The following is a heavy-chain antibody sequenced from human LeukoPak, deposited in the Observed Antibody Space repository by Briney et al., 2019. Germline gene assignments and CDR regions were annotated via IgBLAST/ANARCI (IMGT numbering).Heavy chain of an antibody. CDR2: VDPSDSYT. Sequence: GESLKISCKGSGYSFTSYWISWVRQMPGKGLEWMGRVDPSDSYTNYSPSFQGHVTISADKSISTAYLQWSSLKASDTAMYYCARRGGQQLATLEYWGQGTLVTVSS. CDR1: GYSFTSYW. CDR3: ARRGGQQLATLEY. J-gene: IGHJ4*02. D-gene: IGHD6-13*01. V-gene: IGHV5-10-1*01.